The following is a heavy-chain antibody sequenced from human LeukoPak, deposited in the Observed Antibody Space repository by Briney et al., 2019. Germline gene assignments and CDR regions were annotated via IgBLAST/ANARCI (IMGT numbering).Heavy chain of an antibody. Sequence: GGSLRLSCAASGFTFSSYWMHWVRQAPGKGLVWVSRINSDGSSTSYADPVKGRLTISRDNAKNTLYLQMNSLRAEDTAVYYCARGRYYYGSGSYIFWGQGTLVTVSS. CDR3: ARGRYYYGSGSYIF. J-gene: IGHJ4*02. CDR2: INSDGSST. V-gene: IGHV3-74*01. CDR1: GFTFSSYW. D-gene: IGHD3-10*01.